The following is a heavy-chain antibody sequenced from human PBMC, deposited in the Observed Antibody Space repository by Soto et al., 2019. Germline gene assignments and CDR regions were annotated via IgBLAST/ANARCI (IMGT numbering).Heavy chain of an antibody. D-gene: IGHD2-2*01. CDR3: ARDSRGYCSSTSCYSGYYYYMDV. CDR2: IKQDGSEK. V-gene: IGHV3-7*01. J-gene: IGHJ6*03. Sequence: GGSLRLSCAASGFTFSSYWMSWVRQAPGKGLEWVANIKQDGSEKYYVDSVKGRFTISRDNAKNSLYLQMNSLRAEDTAVYYCARDSRGYCSSTSCYSGYYYYMDVWGKGTTVTVSS. CDR1: GFTFSSYW.